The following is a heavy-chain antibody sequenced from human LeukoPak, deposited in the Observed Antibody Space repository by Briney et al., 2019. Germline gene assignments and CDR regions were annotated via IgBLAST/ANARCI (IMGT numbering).Heavy chain of an antibody. Sequence: SETLSLTCAVSGGSISSSNWWSWVRQPPGKGLEWIGEIYHSGSTNYNPSLKSRVTISVDKSKNQFSLKLSSVTAADTAVYYCARERDIYDSSGYYPYWGQGTLVTVSS. CDR1: GGSISSSNW. CDR3: ARERDIYDSSGYYPY. D-gene: IGHD3-22*01. J-gene: IGHJ4*02. V-gene: IGHV4-4*02. CDR2: IYHSGST.